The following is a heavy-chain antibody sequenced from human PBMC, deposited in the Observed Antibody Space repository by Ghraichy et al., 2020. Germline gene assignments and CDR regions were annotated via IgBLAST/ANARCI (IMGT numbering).Heavy chain of an antibody. CDR3: ARDDRAVVPYCSSTSCYSPRIDY. Sequence: ASVKVSCKASGYTFTSYGISWVRQAPGQGLEWMGWISAYNGNTNYAQKLQGRVTMTTDTSTSTAYMELRSLRSDDTAVYYCARDDRAVVPYCSSTSCYSPRIDYWGQGTLVTVSS. CDR2: ISAYNGNT. V-gene: IGHV1-18*04. D-gene: IGHD2-2*02. CDR1: GYTFTSYG. J-gene: IGHJ4*02.